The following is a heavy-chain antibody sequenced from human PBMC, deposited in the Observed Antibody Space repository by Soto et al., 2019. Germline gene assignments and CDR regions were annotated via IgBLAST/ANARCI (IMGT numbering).Heavy chain of an antibody. Sequence: PGGSLRLSCEASGITFDNYAMHWVRQVPGKGLEWVAGISWSSDTIDYAESVKGRFTISRDNAKNSLFLQMNSLRAEDTALYYCAKDKGGGNYYGMDVWGQGTTVTAP. V-gene: IGHV3-9*01. CDR2: ISWSSDTI. CDR1: GITFDNYA. J-gene: IGHJ6*02. CDR3: AKDKGGGNYYGMDV. D-gene: IGHD1-26*01.